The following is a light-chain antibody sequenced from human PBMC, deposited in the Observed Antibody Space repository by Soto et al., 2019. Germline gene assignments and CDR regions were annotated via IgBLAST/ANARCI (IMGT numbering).Light chain of an antibody. CDR2: DAS. J-gene: IGKJ5*01. CDR3: QQRSIWPPNT. CDR1: QRVSSY. Sequence: EIVLTQAPATLSLSPGERATLSCRASQRVSSYLAWYQQKPGQAPRLLIYDASNRATGIPARFSGSGSGTDFTLTISSLEPEDFAVYYCQQRSIWPPNTFGQGTRLDIK. V-gene: IGKV3-11*01.